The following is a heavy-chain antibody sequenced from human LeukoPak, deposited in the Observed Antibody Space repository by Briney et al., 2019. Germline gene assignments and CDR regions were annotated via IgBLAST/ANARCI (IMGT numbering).Heavy chain of an antibody. D-gene: IGHD5-18*01. CDR1: GGSISSGDYY. CDR2: IYYSGST. V-gene: IGHV4-61*08. Sequence: SETLSLTCTVSGGSISSGDYYWSWIRQPPGKGLEWIGYIYYSGSTNYNPSLKSRVTISVDTSKNQFSLKLSSVTAADTAVYYCARDRYSGYSYGSYYYYGMDVWGRGTTVTVSS. J-gene: IGHJ6*02. CDR3: ARDRYSGYSYGSYYYYGMDV.